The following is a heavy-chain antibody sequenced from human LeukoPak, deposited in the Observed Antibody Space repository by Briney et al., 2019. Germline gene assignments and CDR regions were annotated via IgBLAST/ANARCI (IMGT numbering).Heavy chain of an antibody. CDR1: GFTFSSYG. CDR3: AKGYSLRAGLPGY. D-gene: IGHD5/OR15-5a*01. CDR2: VSGSGDIT. J-gene: IGHJ4*02. V-gene: IGHV3-23*01. Sequence: PGGSLRLSCAASGFTFSSYGMSWVRQAPGKGLEWVSTVSGSGDITYYADSVKGRFTISRDNSKNTLYLQMNSLRAEDTAVYYCAKGYSLRAGLPGYWGQGTLVTVSS.